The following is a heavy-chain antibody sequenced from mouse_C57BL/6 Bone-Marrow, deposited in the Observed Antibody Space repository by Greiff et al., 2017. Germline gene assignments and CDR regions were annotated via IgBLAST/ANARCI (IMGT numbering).Heavy chain of an antibody. Sequence: VQLQESGPVLVKPGASVKMSCKASGYTFTDYYMNWVKQSHGKSLEWIGVINPYNGGTSYNQKFKGKATLTVDKSSCTAYMELNSLTSEDSAVFYCARGENYWGQGTTLTVSS. CDR3: ARGENY. CDR1: GYTFTDYY. V-gene: IGHV1-19*01. CDR2: INPYNGGT. J-gene: IGHJ2*01.